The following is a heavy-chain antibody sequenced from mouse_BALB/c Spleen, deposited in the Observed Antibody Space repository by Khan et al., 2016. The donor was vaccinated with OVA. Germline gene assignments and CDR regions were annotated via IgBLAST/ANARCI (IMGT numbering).Heavy chain of an antibody. D-gene: IGHD2-4*01. J-gene: IGHJ3*01. CDR1: GYIFTNYW. V-gene: IGHV1S127*01. CDR3: ARRNYGGFTC. CDR2: IDPSNSET. Sequence: QVQLQQSGPELVRPGASMKMSCKASGYIFTNYWMHWVKQRPGQGLEWIVMIDPSNSETRLNQKFKDKATLNVDKSSNTAYLQLSSLTSEDSAVSSCARRNYGGFTCGGQGARVTVSA.